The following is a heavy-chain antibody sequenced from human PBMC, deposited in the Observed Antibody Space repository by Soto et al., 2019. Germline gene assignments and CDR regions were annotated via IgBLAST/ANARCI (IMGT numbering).Heavy chain of an antibody. CDR1: GFTFSSYS. D-gene: IGHD1-26*01. CDR3: IWESKFFSAWH. CDR2: ISSSSSTI. V-gene: IGHV3-48*01. J-gene: IGHJ4*02. Sequence: PGGSLRLSCAASGFTFSSYSMNWVRQAPGKGLEWVSYISSSSSTIYYADSVKGRFTISRDDSKNTVFLQMDSLKVEDTAVYYCIWESKFFSAWHWGQGTLVTVSS.